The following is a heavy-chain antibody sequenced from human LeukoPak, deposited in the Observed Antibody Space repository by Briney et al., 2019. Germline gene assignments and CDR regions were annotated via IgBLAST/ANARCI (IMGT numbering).Heavy chain of an antibody. CDR2: IYYSGST. J-gene: IGHJ3*02. Sequence: PSETLSLTCTVSGGSISSSSYYWGWIRQPPGKGLEWIGSIYYSGSTYYNPSLKSRVTISVDTSKNQFSLKPSSVTAADTAVYYCARQGVGAIRYSSFGIWGQGTMVTVSS. CDR3: ARQGVGAIRYSSFGI. V-gene: IGHV4-39*01. D-gene: IGHD1-26*01. CDR1: GGSISSSSYY.